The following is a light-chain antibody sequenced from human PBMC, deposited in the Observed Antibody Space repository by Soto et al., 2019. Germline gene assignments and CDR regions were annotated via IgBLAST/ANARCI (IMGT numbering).Light chain of an antibody. CDR1: QSVSSSY. CDR3: QQYNNWPSLT. J-gene: IGKJ4*01. Sequence: EIVLTQSPGTLSLSPGERATLSCRASQSVSSSYLAWYQQKPGQAPRLLIYGVSTRATGIPARFSGSGSGTEFTLTINSLQSEDFAVYYCQQYNNWPSLTFGGGTKVEIK. V-gene: IGKV3-15*01. CDR2: GVS.